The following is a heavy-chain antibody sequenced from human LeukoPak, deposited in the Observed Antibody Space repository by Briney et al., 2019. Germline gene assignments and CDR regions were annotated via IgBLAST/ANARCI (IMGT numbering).Heavy chain of an antibody. CDR1: GYSFSSYC. CDR2: IYPGDSNT. CDR3: PCDYDSIGYGPHDAFDI. J-gene: IGHJ3*02. Sequence: GESLKISCKGSGYSFSSYCIGWVRQMPEKGLVWMRIIYPGDSNTRYSPSFQGQVTISADKSMTPAYLRWSSLKAADPACYYLPCDYDSIGYGPHDAFDIWGEGRMVSDSS. D-gene: IGHD3-22*01. V-gene: IGHV5-51*01.